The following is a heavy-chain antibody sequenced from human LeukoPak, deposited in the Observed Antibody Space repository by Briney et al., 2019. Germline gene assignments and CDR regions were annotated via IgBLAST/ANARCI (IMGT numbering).Heavy chain of an antibody. V-gene: IGHV3-7*01. Sequence: GGSLRLSCATSGFTFTNYWMTWVRQAPGKGLEWVADINQNGVEMYYVESVKGRFTISRDSGRNSLFLQMNSLRAEDTAVYYCARDFGSAAAIYEYWGQGTLVTVSS. D-gene: IGHD6-13*01. CDR3: ARDFGSAAAIYEY. J-gene: IGHJ4*02. CDR1: GFTFTNYW. CDR2: INQNGVEM.